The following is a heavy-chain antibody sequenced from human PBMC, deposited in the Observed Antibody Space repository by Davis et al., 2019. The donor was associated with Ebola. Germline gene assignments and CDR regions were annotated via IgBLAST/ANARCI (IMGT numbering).Heavy chain of an antibody. D-gene: IGHD5-12*01. CDR2: ISTNGETT. CDR1: GFTFSSYA. J-gene: IGHJ5*02. CDR3: ARGALVATIKYNWFDP. V-gene: IGHV3-64*02. Sequence: PGGSLRLSCSASGFTFSSYAMHWVRQAPGKGLESVSRISTNGETTYYAESVKGRFTISRDNSKNTLYLQMGSLRAEDMAVYYCARGALVATIKYNWFDPWGQGTLVTVSS.